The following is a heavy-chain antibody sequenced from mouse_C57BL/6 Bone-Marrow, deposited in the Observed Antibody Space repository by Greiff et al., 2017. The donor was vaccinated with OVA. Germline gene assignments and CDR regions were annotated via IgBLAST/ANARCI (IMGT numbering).Heavy chain of an antibody. J-gene: IGHJ3*01. V-gene: IGHV3-6*01. Sequence: EVQLQQSGPGLVKPSQSLSLTCSVTGYSITSGYYWYWIRQFPGNILEWMGYISYDGSNNYNPSLKNRISITRDTSKNQILLKWNSVTSDDTATYCCARGDYEPYAYWGQGALVTVAA. CDR3: ARGDYEPYAY. CDR1: GYSITSGYY. CDR2: ISYDGSN. D-gene: IGHD2-4*01.